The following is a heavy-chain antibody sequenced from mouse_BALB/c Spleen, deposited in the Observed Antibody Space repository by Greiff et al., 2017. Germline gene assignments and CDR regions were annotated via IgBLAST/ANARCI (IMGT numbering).Heavy chain of an antibody. CDR2: IDPSDSYT. Sequence: QVQLQQPGAELVKPGASVKLSCKASGYTFTSYWMHWVKQRPGQGLEWIGEIDPSDSYTNYNQKFKGKATLTVDKSSSTAYMQLSSLTSEDSAVYYCASSDRYNNAMDYWGQGTSVTVSS. CDR1: GYTFTSYW. D-gene: IGHD2-14*01. V-gene: IGHV1-69*02. J-gene: IGHJ4*01. CDR3: ASSDRYNNAMDY.